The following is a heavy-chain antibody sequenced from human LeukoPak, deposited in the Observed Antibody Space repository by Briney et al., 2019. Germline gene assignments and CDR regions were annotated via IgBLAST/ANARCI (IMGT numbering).Heavy chain of an antibody. CDR2: IIPIFGTA. V-gene: IGHV1-69*01. CDR1: GGTFSSYA. Sequence: SVKVSCKASGGTFSSYAVSWVRQAPGQGLEWMGGIIPIFGTANSEQKFQGRVTITADESTSTAYMELSSLRSEDTAVYYCARDALRGYSYGLTIDYWGQGTLVTVSS. CDR3: ARDALRGYSYGLTIDY. D-gene: IGHD5-18*01. J-gene: IGHJ4*02.